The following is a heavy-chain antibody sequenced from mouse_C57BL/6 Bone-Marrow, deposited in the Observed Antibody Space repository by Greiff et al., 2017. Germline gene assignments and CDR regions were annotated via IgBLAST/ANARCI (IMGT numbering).Heavy chain of an antibody. Sequence: QVQLKQPGAELVKPGASVKLSCKASGYTFTSYWMHWVKQRPGRGLEWIGRIDPNSGGTKYNEKFKGKATLTVDKPSSTAYMQLSSLTSEDSAVYYCARAGTTTVVATRAMDYWGQGTSVTVSS. V-gene: IGHV1-72*01. CDR3: ARAGTTTVVATRAMDY. J-gene: IGHJ4*01. CDR1: GYTFTSYW. D-gene: IGHD1-1*01. CDR2: IDPNSGGT.